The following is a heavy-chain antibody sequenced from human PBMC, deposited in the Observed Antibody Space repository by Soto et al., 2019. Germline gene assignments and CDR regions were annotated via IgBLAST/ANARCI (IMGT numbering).Heavy chain of an antibody. Sequence: GGSLRLSCAASGLTFSSYGMHWVRQAPGKGLEWVAVIWYDGSNKYYADSVKGRFTISRDNSKNTLYLQMNSLRAEDTAVYYCARVPDYGDYLDYWGQGTLVTVSS. CDR3: ARVPDYGDYLDY. D-gene: IGHD4-17*01. V-gene: IGHV3-33*01. J-gene: IGHJ4*02. CDR2: IWYDGSNK. CDR1: GLTFSSYG.